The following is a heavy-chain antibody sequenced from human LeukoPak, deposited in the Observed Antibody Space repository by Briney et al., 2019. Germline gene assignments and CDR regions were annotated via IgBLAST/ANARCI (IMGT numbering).Heavy chain of an antibody. CDR2: IYYSGST. V-gene: IGHV4-39*07. Sequence: PSETLSLTCTVSGGSISTSSYYWGWIRQPPGKGLEWIGSIYYSGSTYYNPSLKSRVTISVDTSKNKFYLKLSSVTAADTAVYYCARIPNYDFWSGCPEKFDYWGQGTLVTVSS. D-gene: IGHD3-3*01. CDR3: ARIPNYDFWSGCPEKFDY. CDR1: GGSISTSSYY. J-gene: IGHJ4*02.